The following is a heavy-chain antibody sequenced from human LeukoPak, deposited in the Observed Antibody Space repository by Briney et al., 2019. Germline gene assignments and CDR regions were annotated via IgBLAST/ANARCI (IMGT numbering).Heavy chain of an antibody. J-gene: IGHJ4*02. CDR2: IYYSGST. CDR3: ARDPSPGGIDY. CDR1: GGSISSYY. Sequence: SETLSLTCTVSGGSISSYYWSWIRQPPGKGLEWIGYIYYSGSTNYNPSLKSRVTISVDTSKNQFSLKLSSVTAADTAVYYCARDPSPGGIDYWGQGTLVTVSS. V-gene: IGHV4-59*01.